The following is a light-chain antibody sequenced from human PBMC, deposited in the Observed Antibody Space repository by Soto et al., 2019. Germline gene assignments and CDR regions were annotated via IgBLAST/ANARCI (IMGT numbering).Light chain of an antibody. CDR2: AAS. CDR1: QMISNY. CDR3: QQSYSTPPT. V-gene: IGKV1-39*01. J-gene: IGKJ1*01. Sequence: DIQMTQSPSSLSASVGDRVTITCRASQMISNYLNWYQQRPGKAPKFLIFAASTLQSGVPSRFSGGGSGTDFSLTISSLQPEDFATYYCQQSYSTPPTFGQGTKADIK.